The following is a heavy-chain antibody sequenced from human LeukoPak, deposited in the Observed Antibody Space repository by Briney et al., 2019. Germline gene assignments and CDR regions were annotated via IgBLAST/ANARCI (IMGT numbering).Heavy chain of an antibody. V-gene: IGHV1-69*05. D-gene: IGHD5-12*01. J-gene: IGHJ6*03. Sequence: ASVKVSCKASGGTFSSYAISWVRQAPGQGLEWMGGIIPIFGTANYAQKFQGRVTITTDESTSTAYMELSSLRSEDTAVYYCARSGSVANEGSYYYMDVWGKGTTVTVSS. CDR2: IIPIFGTA. CDR3: ARSGSVANEGSYYYMDV. CDR1: GGTFSSYA.